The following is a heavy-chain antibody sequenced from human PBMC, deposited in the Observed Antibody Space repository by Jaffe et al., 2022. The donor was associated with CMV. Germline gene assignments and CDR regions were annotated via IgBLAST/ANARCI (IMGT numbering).Heavy chain of an antibody. D-gene: IGHD3-10*01. CDR1: GFNFISSW. V-gene: IGHV3-7*03. J-gene: IGHJ4*02. Sequence: EVQLVESGGGLVQPGGSLRLSCTASGFNFISSWMNWVRQAPGKGLQWVASMNYDGSEIYYMDSVRGRFTISRDNAKNSLYVQMNSLSAEDTAVYYCARDRGFSAFDYWGQGALVTVSS. CDR3: ARDRGFSAFDY. CDR2: MNYDGSEI.